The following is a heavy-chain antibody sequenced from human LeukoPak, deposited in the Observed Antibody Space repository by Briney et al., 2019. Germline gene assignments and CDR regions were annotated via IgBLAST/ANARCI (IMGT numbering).Heavy chain of an antibody. J-gene: IGHJ4*02. CDR2: IYYSGST. D-gene: IGHD6-13*01. CDR3: ARDGGSSSWEIDY. V-gene: IGHV4-59*01. CDR1: GGSISSYY. Sequence: SETLSLTCTVSGGSISSYYWSWIRQPPGKGLEWIGYIYYSGSTNYNPSLKSRVTISVDTSKNQFSLKLSSVTAADTAVYYCARDGGSSSWEIDYWGQETLVTVSS.